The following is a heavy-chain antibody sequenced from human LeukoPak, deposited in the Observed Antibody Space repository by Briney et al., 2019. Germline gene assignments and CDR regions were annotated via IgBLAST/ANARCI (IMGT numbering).Heavy chain of an antibody. J-gene: IGHJ5*02. D-gene: IGHD3-3*01. CDR1: GGSISSGDYY. CDR2: IYYSGST. V-gene: IGHV4-30-4*01. Sequence: PSQTLSLTCTVSGGSISSGDYYWSWIRQPPGKGLEWIGYIYYSGSTYYNPSLKSRVTISVDTSKNQFSLKLSSVTAADTAVYYCARAGTDKYYDFWSGYYSRVSDWFDPWGQGTLVTVSS. CDR3: ARAGTDKYYDFWSGYYSRVSDWFDP.